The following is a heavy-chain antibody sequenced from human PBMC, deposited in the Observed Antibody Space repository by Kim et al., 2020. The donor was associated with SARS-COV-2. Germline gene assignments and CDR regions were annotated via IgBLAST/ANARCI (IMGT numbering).Heavy chain of an antibody. CDR2: IIPIFGTA. CDR3: ASAMIVVVQDDDAFDI. V-gene: IGHV1-69*13. Sequence: SVKVSCKASGGTFSSYAISWVRQAPGQGLEWMGGIIPIFGTANYAQKFQGRVTITADESTSTAYMELSSLRSEDTAVYYCASAMIVVVQDDDAFDIWGQGTMVTVSS. D-gene: IGHD3-22*01. J-gene: IGHJ3*02. CDR1: GGTFSSYA.